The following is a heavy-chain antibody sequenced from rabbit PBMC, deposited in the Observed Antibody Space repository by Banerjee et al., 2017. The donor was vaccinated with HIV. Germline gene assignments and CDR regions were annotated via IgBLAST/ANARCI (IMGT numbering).Heavy chain of an antibody. Sequence: QDQLEESGGGLVQPEGSLALTCTASGFSFNSNYYMCWVRQAPGKGLEWIACIVVSSGSTWYASWVNGRFTISSHNAQNTLFLQLNSLTAADTATYFCARESISTYDDYGDHNLWGPGTLVTVS. V-gene: IGHV1S43*01. J-gene: IGHJ4*01. D-gene: IGHD2-1*01. CDR2: IVVSSGST. CDR3: ARESISTYDDYGDHNL. CDR1: GFSFNSNYY.